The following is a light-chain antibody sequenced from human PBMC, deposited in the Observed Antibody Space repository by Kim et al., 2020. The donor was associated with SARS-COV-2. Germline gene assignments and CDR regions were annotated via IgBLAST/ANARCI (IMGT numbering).Light chain of an antibody. V-gene: IGLV3-19*01. CDR2: GKN. J-gene: IGLJ3*02. CDR3: NSRDSSGNHHWV. CDR1: SLRSYY. Sequence: LGQKVRITCQGDSLRSYYASWYQQKPGQDPVLVIYGKNNRPSGIPDRFSGSSSGNTASLTITGAQAEDEADYYCNSRDSSGNHHWVFGGGTQLTVL.